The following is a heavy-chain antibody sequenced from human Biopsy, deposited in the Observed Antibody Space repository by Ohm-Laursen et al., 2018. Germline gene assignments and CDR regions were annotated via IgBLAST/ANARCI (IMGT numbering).Heavy chain of an antibody. CDR2: VFHGGLT. V-gene: IGHV4-59*01. J-gene: IGHJ2*01. CDR3: ARGYGGSSRYFDL. D-gene: IGHD3-16*01. CDR1: GDDSIASYY. Sequence: SETLSLTCTVSGDDSIASYYWSWIRQSPEKGLEWIGFVFHGGLTSYHPSLRSRVSISVDSSKNQFYLNLSSLTPADTAVYFCARGYGGSSRYFDLWGRGTQVTVSS.